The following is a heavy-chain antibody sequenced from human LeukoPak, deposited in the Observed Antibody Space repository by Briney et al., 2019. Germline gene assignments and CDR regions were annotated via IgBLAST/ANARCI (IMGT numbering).Heavy chain of an antibody. CDR2: INPSGGST. CDR3: ARVHRSEGIAAAGTGAFDI. V-gene: IGHV1-46*01. D-gene: IGHD6-13*01. CDR1: GYTFTSYY. J-gene: IGHJ3*02. Sequence: ASVKVSCKASGYTFTSYYMHWVRQAPGQGLGWMGIINPSGGSTSYAQKFQGRVTMTRDASTSTVYMELSSLRSEDTAVYYCARVHRSEGIAAAGTGAFDIWGQGTMVTVSS.